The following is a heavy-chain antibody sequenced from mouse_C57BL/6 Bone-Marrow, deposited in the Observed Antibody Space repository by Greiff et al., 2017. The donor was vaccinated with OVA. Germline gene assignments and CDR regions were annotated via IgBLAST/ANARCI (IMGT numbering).Heavy chain of an antibody. CDR2: ISSGGSYT. V-gene: IGHV5-6*01. CDR1: GFTFSSYG. J-gene: IGHJ4*01. Sequence: EVQLQESGGDLVKPGGSLKLSCAASGFTFSSYGMSWVRQTPDKRLEWVATISSGGSYTYYPDSVKGRFTISRDNAKNTLYLQMSSLKSEDTAMYYCARPSITTVVEGGNAMDYWGQGTSVTVSS. CDR3: ARPSITTVVEGGNAMDY. D-gene: IGHD1-1*01.